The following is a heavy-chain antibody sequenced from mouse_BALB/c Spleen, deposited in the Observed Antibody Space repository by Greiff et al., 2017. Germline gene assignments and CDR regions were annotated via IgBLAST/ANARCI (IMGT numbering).Heavy chain of an antibody. J-gene: IGHJ3*01. CDR3: ARGGSYYGAY. V-gene: IGHV1-80*01. CDR1: GYAFSSYW. CDR2: IYPGDGDT. Sequence: VQLQQSGAELVRPGSSVKISCKASGYAFSSYWMNWVKQRPGQGLEWIGQIYPGDGDTNYNGKFKGKATLTADKSSSTAYMQLSSLTSEDSAVYFCARGGSYYGAYWGQGTLVTVSA. D-gene: IGHD2-10*01.